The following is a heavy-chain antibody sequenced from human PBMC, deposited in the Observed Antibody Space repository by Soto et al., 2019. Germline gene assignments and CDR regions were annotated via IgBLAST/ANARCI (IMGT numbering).Heavy chain of an antibody. CDR1: GFTFTSSA. V-gene: IGHV1-58*01. J-gene: IGHJ6*02. CDR3: AADPYSGSSYYYYGMDV. D-gene: IGHD1-26*01. CDR2: IVVGSGNT. Sequence: SVKVSCKASGFTFTSSAVQWLRQARGQRLEWIGWIVVGSGNTNYAQKFQERVTITRDMSTSTAYMELSSLRSEDTAVYYCAADPYSGSSYYYYGMDVWGQGTTVTVSS.